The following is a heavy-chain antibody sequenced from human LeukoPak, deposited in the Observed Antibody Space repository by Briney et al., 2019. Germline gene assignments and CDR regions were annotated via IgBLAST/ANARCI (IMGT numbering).Heavy chain of an antibody. D-gene: IGHD7-27*01. J-gene: IGHJ4*02. CDR3: ARDIKLGYFDY. V-gene: IGHV1-69*01. Sequence: SVKVSCKASGGTFSSYAISWVRQAPGQGREGMGEIIPIFGTANYAQKFQGRVTITADESTSTAYMELSSLRSEDTAVYYCARDIKLGYFDYWGQGTLVTVSS. CDR1: GGTFSSYA. CDR2: IIPIFGTA.